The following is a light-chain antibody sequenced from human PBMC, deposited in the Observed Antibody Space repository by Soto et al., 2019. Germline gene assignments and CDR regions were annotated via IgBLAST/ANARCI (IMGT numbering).Light chain of an antibody. CDR2: AAS. V-gene: IGKV1-9*01. J-gene: IGKJ4*01. Sequence: DIQLTQSPSFLSASVGDRVTMTCRASQGISNFLAWYQQKTGKAPKLLMYAASTLQSGVPSRFSGSGSGTDFTLTISSLQPEDSATYYCQQLGSYLTFGGGTKV. CDR3: QQLGSYLT. CDR1: QGISNF.